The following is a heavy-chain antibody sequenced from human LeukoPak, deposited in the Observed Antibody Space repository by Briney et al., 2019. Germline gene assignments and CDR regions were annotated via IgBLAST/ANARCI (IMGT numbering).Heavy chain of an antibody. CDR2: IYTSGST. CDR1: GGSISSGNYY. J-gene: IGHJ4*02. Sequence: SETLSLTCTVSGGSISSGNYYWSWIRQPAGKGLEWIGRIYTSGSTNYNPSLKSRVTISVDTSKNQFSLKLSSVTAADTAVYYCARADFWSGYYNFDYWGQGTLVTVSS. CDR3: ARADFWSGYYNFDY. V-gene: IGHV4-61*02. D-gene: IGHD3-3*01.